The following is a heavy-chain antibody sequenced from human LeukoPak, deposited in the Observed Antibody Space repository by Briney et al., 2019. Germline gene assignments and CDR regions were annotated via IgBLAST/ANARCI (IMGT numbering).Heavy chain of an antibody. CDR2: IYYSGST. V-gene: IGHV4-39*07. Sequence: PSETLSLTCTVSGGSISSSSYYWGWIRQPPGKGLEWIGSIYYSGSTYYNPSLKSRVTISVDTSKNQFSLKLSSVTAADTAVYYCASTGVGPYSGWHDYWGQGTLVTVSS. D-gene: IGHD6-19*01. J-gene: IGHJ4*02. CDR1: GGSISSSSYY. CDR3: ASTGVGPYSGWHDY.